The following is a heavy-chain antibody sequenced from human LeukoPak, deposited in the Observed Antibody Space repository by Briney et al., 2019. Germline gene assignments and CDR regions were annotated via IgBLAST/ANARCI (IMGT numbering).Heavy chain of an antibody. CDR2: INPSGCST. V-gene: IGHV1-46*03. Sequence: GASVKVSCKASGYAFTSFYMHWVRQAPGQGLEWMGIINPSGCSTSYTQKFQGRVTMTRDTSTSTVYMELSSLRSEDTAVYYCARAVTERFYYDSSGYYYPLDYWGQGTLVTVSS. CDR3: ARAVTERFYYDSSGYYYPLDY. D-gene: IGHD3-22*01. CDR1: GYAFTSFY. J-gene: IGHJ4*02.